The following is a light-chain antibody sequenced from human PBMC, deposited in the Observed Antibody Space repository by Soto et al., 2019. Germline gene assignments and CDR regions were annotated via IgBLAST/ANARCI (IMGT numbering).Light chain of an antibody. Sequence: QSALTQPASVSGSPGQSITISCTGTSSDVGGYNYVSWFQQHPGKAPKLIICDVSDRPSGVSNRFSGSKSGNTASLTISGLQAEDEADYFCSSYTSGSTPYVFGTGTKLTVL. V-gene: IGLV2-14*01. CDR1: SSDVGGYNY. CDR3: SSYTSGSTPYV. CDR2: DVS. J-gene: IGLJ1*01.